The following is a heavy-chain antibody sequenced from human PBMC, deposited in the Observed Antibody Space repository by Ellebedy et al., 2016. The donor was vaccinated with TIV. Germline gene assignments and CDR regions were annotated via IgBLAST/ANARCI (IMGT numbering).Heavy chain of an antibody. CDR2: FDPEDGET. Sequence: ASVKVSXKVSGYTLTELSMHWVRQAPGKGLEWMGGFDPEDGETIYAQKFQGRVTMTEDTSTDTAYMELSSLRSEDTAVYYCAKGSKMGITGTTPFDYWGQGTLVTVSS. CDR3: AKGSKMGITGTTPFDY. J-gene: IGHJ4*02. D-gene: IGHD1-7*01. V-gene: IGHV1-24*01. CDR1: GYTLTELS.